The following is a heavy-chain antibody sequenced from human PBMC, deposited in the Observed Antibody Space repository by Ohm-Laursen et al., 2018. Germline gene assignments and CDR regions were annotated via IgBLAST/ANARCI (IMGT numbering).Heavy chain of an antibody. J-gene: IGHJ3*02. V-gene: IGHV4-59*01. D-gene: IGHD3-22*01. Sequence: PGTLSLTCTVSGGSISSYYWTWIRQPPGKGLEWIGYIYYSGSTNYSPSLRSRVTISLDTSKNQFSLKLSSVTAADTAVYYCARELAYYDSSGLDAFDIWGQGTMVTVSS. CDR1: GGSISSYY. CDR3: ARELAYYDSSGLDAFDI. CDR2: IYYSGST.